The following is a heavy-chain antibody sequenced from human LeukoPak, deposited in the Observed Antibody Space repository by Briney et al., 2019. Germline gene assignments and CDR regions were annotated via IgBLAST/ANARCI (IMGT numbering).Heavy chain of an antibody. CDR1: GFNFSSYA. Sequence: KAGGSLRLSCATSGFNFSSYAMHWVRQAPAKGLEWVSSISDDSNYIYYADSVEGRFTISRDNAKNSLYLQMNSLRAEDTAVYYCARDQRRWGVVIIPLDYWGQGTLVTVSS. D-gene: IGHD3-3*01. CDR2: ISDDSNYI. CDR3: ARDQRRWGVVIIPLDY. V-gene: IGHV3-21*01. J-gene: IGHJ4*02.